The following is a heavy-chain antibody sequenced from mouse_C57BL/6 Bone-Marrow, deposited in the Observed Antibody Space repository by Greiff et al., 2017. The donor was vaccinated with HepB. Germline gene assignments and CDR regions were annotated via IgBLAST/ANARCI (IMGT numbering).Heavy chain of an antibody. CDR2: ISSGGDYI. J-gene: IGHJ3*01. Sequence: EVKVVESGEGLVKPGGSLKLSCAASGFTFSSYAMSWVRQTPEKRLEWVAYISSGGDYIYYADTVKGRFTISRDNARNTLYLQMSSLKSEDTAMYYCTRGGKLAWFAYWGQGTLVTVSA. CDR1: GFTFSSYA. V-gene: IGHV5-9-1*02. CDR3: TRGGKLAWFAY. D-gene: IGHD4-1*01.